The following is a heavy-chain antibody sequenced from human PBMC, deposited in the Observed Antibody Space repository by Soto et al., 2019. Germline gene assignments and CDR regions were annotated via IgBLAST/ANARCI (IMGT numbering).Heavy chain of an antibody. CDR3: ARDDGVVVVPAAIVNYGMDV. CDR1: GGTFSSYA. CDR2: IIPIFGTA. V-gene: IGHV1-69*06. J-gene: IGHJ6*02. Sequence: SVKVSCKASGGTFSSYAISWVRQAPGQGLEWLGGIIPIFGTANYAQKFQGRVTITADKSTSTAYMEQSSLRSEDTAVYHCARDDGVVVVPAAIVNYGMDVWGQGTTVTVSS. D-gene: IGHD2-2*01.